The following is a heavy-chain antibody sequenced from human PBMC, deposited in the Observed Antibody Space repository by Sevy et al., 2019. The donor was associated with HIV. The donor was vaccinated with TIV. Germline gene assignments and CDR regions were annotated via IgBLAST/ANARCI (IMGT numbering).Heavy chain of an antibody. Sequence: ASVKVSCKASGYTFTSYYMHWVQQAPGQGLEWMGIINPSGGSTSYAQKFQGRVTMTRDTSTSTVYMELSSLRSEDTAVYYCARVNRWWEQPLGYCSGGSCYPNEEYFQHWGQGTLVTVSS. CDR1: GYTFTSYY. D-gene: IGHD2-15*01. V-gene: IGHV1-46*03. CDR3: ARVNRWWEQPLGYCSGGSCYPNEEYFQH. J-gene: IGHJ1*01. CDR2: INPSGGST.